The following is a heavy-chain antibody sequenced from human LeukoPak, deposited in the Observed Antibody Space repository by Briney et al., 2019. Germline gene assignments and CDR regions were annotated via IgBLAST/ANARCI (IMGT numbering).Heavy chain of an antibody. CDR1: GFTFSSYG. D-gene: IGHD3-10*01. CDR3: AKDWGLYYYGSGSYTDY. CDR2: ISYDGSNK. V-gene: IGHV3-30*18. J-gene: IGHJ4*02. Sequence: GRSLRLSCAASGFTFSSYGMHWVRQAPGKGLEWVAVISYDGSNKYYADSVKGRFTISRDNSKNTLYLQMNSLRAEDTAVYYCAKDWGLYYYGSGSYTDYWGQGTLVTVSS.